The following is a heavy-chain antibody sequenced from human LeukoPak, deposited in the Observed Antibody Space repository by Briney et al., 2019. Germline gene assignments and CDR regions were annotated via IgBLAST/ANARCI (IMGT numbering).Heavy chain of an antibody. V-gene: IGHV3-23*01. D-gene: IGHD3-10*01. Sequence: PGGSLRLSCAASGFTFSSYAMSWVRQAPGKGLEWVSAISGSGGSTYYADSVKGRFTISRDNSKNALYLQMNSLRAEDTAVYYCAKDRVVLSAFDIWGQGTMVTVSS. CDR2: ISGSGGST. J-gene: IGHJ3*02. CDR1: GFTFSSYA. CDR3: AKDRVVLSAFDI.